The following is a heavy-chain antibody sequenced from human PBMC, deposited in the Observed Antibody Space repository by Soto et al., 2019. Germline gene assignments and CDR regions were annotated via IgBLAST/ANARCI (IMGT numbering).Heavy chain of an antibody. J-gene: IGHJ4*02. V-gene: IGHV3-23*01. Sequence: EVQLLESGGGLVQPGGSLRLSCAASGFTFSSYAMNWVRQAPGKGLEWVSVISGSDGSTYYADSVKGRFTISRDNSKNTLNLQMNSLRAEDTVVYYCARRSSSWYFDHWGQGTLVTVSS. CDR2: ISGSDGST. D-gene: IGHD6-13*01. CDR3: ARRSSSWYFDH. CDR1: GFTFSSYA.